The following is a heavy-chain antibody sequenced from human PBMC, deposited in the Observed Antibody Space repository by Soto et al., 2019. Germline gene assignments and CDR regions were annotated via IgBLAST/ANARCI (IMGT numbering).Heavy chain of an antibody. D-gene: IGHD6-13*01. J-gene: IGHJ4*02. CDR1: GGSISSYY. CDR2: IYYSGST. CDR3: ARGNGQQLVLFDY. V-gene: IGHV4-59*01. Sequence: SETLSLTCTVSGGSISSYYWSWIRQPPGKGLEWIGYIYYSGSTNYTPSLKSRVTISVDTSKNPFSLKLSSVTAADTAVYYCARGNGQQLVLFDYWGQGTLVTVSS.